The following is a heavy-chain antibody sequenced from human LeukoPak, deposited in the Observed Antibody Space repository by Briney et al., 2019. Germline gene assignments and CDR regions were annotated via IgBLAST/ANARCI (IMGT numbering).Heavy chain of an antibody. CDR3: AKMKGHPLPKYYMDV. CDR2: ISGSGDNT. J-gene: IGHJ6*01. Sequence: GESLRLYCAASGFTFSGFAMSWVRRTPGKGLEWVSGISGSGDNTLYADSVKGRFTISRDNSKNTLYLEMNSLRAEDTAIYYCAKMKGHPLPKYYMDVWGQGTTVTVSS. CDR1: GFTFSGFA. D-gene: IGHD1-26*01. V-gene: IGHV3-23*01.